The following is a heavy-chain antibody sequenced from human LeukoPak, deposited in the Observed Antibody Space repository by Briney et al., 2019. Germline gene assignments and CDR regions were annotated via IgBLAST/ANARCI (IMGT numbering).Heavy chain of an antibody. V-gene: IGHV3-30*02. Sequence: GGSLRLSCAASGFTFSSYGMLWVRQAPGKGLEWVAFIRYDGSNKYYADSVKGRFTISRDNSKNTLYLQMSSLRAEDTAVYYCAKLQHYFDWYDYWGQGTLVTVSS. D-gene: IGHD3-9*01. J-gene: IGHJ4*02. CDR3: AKLQHYFDWYDY. CDR1: GFTFSSYG. CDR2: IRYDGSNK.